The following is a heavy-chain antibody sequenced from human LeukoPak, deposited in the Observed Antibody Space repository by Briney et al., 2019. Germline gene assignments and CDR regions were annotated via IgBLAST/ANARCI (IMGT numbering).Heavy chain of an antibody. D-gene: IGHD6-13*01. CDR2: INHSGST. J-gene: IGHJ5*02. CDR3: AKLIAAAGTDWFDP. CDR1: GGSFSGYY. V-gene: IGHV4-34*01. Sequence: KASETLSLTCAVYGGSFSGYYWSWIRQPPGKGLEWIGEINHSGSTNYNPSLKSRVTISVDTSKNQFSLKLSSVTAADTAVYYCAKLIAAAGTDWFDPWGQGTLCTVSS.